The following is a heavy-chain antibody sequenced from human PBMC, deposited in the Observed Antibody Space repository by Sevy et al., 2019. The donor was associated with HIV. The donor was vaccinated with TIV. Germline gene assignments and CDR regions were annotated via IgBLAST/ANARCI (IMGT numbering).Heavy chain of an antibody. CDR2: INPNSGGT. CDR1: GYTFTGYY. V-gene: IGHV1-2*06. D-gene: IGHD5-12*01. Sequence: ASVKVSCKASGYTFTGYYMHWVRQAPGQGLEWMGRINPNSGGTNYAQKFQGRVTMIRDTSISTAYMELSRLRSDDTAVYYCARVAVDNYFDYWGQGTLVTVSS. CDR3: ARVAVDNYFDY. J-gene: IGHJ4*02.